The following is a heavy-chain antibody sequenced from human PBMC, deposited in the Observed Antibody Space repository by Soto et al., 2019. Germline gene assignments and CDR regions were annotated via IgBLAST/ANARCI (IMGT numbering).Heavy chain of an antibody. CDR1: GYTFTSYA. V-gene: IGHV1-69*13. CDR2: IIPIFGTA. Sequence: QVQLVQSGAEVKKPGASVKVSCKASGYTFTSYAISWVRQAPGQGLEWMGGIIPIFGTANHAQKFQGRVTITADESTSTAYMELSSLRSEDTAVYYCARVKSEGAQDFDWFVDPWGQGTLVTVSS. D-gene: IGHD3-9*01. CDR3: ARVKSEGAQDFDWFVDP. J-gene: IGHJ5*02.